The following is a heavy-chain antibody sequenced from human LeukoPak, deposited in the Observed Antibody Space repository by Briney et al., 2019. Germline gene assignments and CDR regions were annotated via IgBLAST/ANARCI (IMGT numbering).Heavy chain of an antibody. CDR2: IYYSGST. Sequence: PSGTLSLTCAVSGGSISNGYWWSWVRQPPGKGLEWIGYIYYSGSTNYNPSLKSRVTISVDTSKNQFSLKLSSVTAADTAVYYCARTSSIAARFSVRGAFDIWGQGTMVTVSS. D-gene: IGHD6-6*01. CDR1: GGSISNGYW. V-gene: IGHV4-4*02. CDR3: ARTSSIAARFSVRGAFDI. J-gene: IGHJ3*02.